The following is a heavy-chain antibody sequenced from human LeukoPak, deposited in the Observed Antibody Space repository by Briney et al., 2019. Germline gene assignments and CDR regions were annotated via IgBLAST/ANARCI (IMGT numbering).Heavy chain of an antibody. CDR3: ARDTYGDGDY. J-gene: IGHJ4*02. D-gene: IGHD4-17*01. V-gene: IGHV3-23*01. CDR1: GFTFSSYD. Sequence: GGSLRLSCAASGFTFSSYDMRWVRQAPGKGLEWVSAISGSGGSTYYADSVKGRFTISRDNTENSLYLQMNSLRAEDTAVYYCARDTYGDGDYWGQGTLVTVSS. CDR2: ISGSGGST.